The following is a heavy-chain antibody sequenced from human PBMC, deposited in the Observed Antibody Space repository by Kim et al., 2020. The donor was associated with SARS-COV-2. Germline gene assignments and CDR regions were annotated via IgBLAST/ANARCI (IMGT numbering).Heavy chain of an antibody. D-gene: IGHD3-22*01. J-gene: IGHJ5*02. CDR1: GYTFTGYY. V-gene: IGHV1-2*02. CDR2: INPNSGGT. CDR3: ARVRYYDSRESQRQPRGWFDP. Sequence: ASVKVSCKASGYTFTGYYMHWVRQAPGQGLEWMGWINPNSGGTNYAQKFQGRVTMTRDTSISTAYMELSRLRSDDTAVYYCARVRYYDSRESQRQPRGWFDPWGQGTLVTVSS.